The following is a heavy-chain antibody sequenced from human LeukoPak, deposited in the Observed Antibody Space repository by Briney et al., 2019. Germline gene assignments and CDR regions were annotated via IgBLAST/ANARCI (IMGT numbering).Heavy chain of an antibody. Sequence: PGGSLRLSCAASGSTFSRHSMNWVRQAPGKGLEWVSYISSSSSYIYYADSVKGRFTISRDNAENSLYLQMNSLRGEDTAVYYCARGGLNYADASDIWGQGTMVTVSS. D-gene: IGHD4-11*01. V-gene: IGHV3-21*01. CDR3: ARGGLNYADASDI. J-gene: IGHJ3*02. CDR2: ISSSSSYI. CDR1: GSTFSRHS.